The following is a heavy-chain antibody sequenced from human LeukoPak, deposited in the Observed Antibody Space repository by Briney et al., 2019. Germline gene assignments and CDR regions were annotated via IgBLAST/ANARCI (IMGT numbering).Heavy chain of an antibody. Sequence: GGSLRLSCAASGFTFSNYAMTWVRQAPGKGLEWVAVIDSSGGGIYYADSVKGRFTISKDNSKNTLYLQMNSLRAEDTAVFYCGKYSASGSRYFDYWGQGTLATVSS. CDR3: GKYSASGSRYFDY. CDR2: IDSSGGGI. D-gene: IGHD1-26*01. CDR1: GFTFSNYA. V-gene: IGHV3-23*01. J-gene: IGHJ4*02.